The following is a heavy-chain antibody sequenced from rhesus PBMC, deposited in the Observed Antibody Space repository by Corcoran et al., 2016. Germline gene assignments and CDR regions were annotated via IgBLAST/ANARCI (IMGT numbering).Heavy chain of an antibody. J-gene: IGHJ4*01. CDR2: IYGNSAST. Sequence: QVQLQESGPGLVKPSETLSLTCAVSGGSISDYYYWNWIRQPPGKGLEWFGNIYGNSASTYYNPSLKSRVTISKDTSKNQFFLRLSSVTAADAAVYYCARDPPFTIVVARFDYWGQGVLVTVSS. CDR3: ARDPPFTIVVARFDY. CDR1: GGSISDYYY. V-gene: IGHV4S9*01. D-gene: IGHD3-16*01.